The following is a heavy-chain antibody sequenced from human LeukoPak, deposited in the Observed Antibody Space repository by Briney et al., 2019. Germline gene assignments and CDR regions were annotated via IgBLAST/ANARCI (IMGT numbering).Heavy chain of an antibody. V-gene: IGHV3-48*02. CDR2: ISSSSSTI. J-gene: IGHJ4*02. CDR3: ARSDCSSTSCYFSFDY. CDR1: GFTFSSYS. D-gene: IGHD2-2*01. Sequence: GGSLRLSCAASGFTFSSYSMNWVRQAPGKGLEWVSYISSSSSTIYYADSVKGRFTISRDNAKNSLYLLMNSLRDEDTAVYYCARSDCSSTSCYFSFDYWGQGTLVTVSS.